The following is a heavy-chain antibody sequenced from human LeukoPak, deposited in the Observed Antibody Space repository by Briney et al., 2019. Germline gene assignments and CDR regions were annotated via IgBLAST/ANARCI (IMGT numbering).Heavy chain of an antibody. Sequence: GGSLRLSCAASGFTFSTYGMTWVRQAPGKGLEWVSSITDSGGSTYYADSVKGRFTIFRDNSRNTLYVQMNSLRAEGTAIYYCATTAAAGQLDYWGQGTLVTVSS. V-gene: IGHV3-23*01. CDR2: ITDSGGST. CDR1: GFTFSTYG. CDR3: ATTAAAGQLDY. J-gene: IGHJ4*02. D-gene: IGHD6-13*01.